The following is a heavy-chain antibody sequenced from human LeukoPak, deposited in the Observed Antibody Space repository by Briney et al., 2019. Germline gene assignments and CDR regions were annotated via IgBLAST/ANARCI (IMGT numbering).Heavy chain of an antibody. CDR1: GFTFSSYG. Sequence: GGSLRLSCAASGFTFSSYGMHWVRQAPGKGLERVAFIRYDGSNKYYADSVKGRFTISRDNSKNTLYLQMNSLKAEDTAVYYCAKAMVRGIDYWGQGTLVTVSS. V-gene: IGHV3-30*02. CDR3: AKAMVRGIDY. J-gene: IGHJ4*02. CDR2: IRYDGSNK. D-gene: IGHD3-10*01.